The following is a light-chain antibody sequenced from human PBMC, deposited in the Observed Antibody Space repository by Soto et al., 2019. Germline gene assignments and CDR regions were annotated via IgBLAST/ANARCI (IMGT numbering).Light chain of an antibody. CDR3: SSYTTSRTRV. Sequence: QSVLTQPASVSGSPGQSITISCTGTSSDVGAYNYVSWYQQHPGKAPKLMIYEVTNRPLGVSNRFSGSKSGNTASLTISGLQTEDEADYYCSSYTTSRTRVFGGGTKLTVL. J-gene: IGLJ2*01. V-gene: IGLV2-14*01. CDR2: EVT. CDR1: SSDVGAYNY.